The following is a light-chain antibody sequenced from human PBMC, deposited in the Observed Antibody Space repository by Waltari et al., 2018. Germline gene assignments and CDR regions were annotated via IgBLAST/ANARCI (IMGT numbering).Light chain of an antibody. CDR1: QSVTNNF. Sequence: VLTQSPGTLSLSSGERATLSCRASQSVTNNFLAWYQQRPGQPPRLLIYKISNRFSGVRDRFSGSGAGTDFTLKISRVEAEDVGVYYCMQTTRFWTFGQGTRVEIK. CDR3: MQTTRFWT. J-gene: IGKJ1*01. CDR2: KIS. V-gene: IGKV2-24*01.